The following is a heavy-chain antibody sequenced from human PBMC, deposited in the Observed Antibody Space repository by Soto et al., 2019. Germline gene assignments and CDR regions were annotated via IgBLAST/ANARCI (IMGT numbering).Heavy chain of an antibody. D-gene: IGHD3-10*01. Sequence: VASGFTFSTYGMHWVRQAPGKGLEWVALIWHDGSNKYYADSVKGRFTISRDNSKNTLYLQMNSLRAEDTAVYYCTREYYNGRHYFEYWGQGXPVTVSS. CDR2: IWHDGSNK. CDR1: GFTFSTYG. J-gene: IGHJ4*02. V-gene: IGHV3-33*01. CDR3: TREYYNGRHYFEY.